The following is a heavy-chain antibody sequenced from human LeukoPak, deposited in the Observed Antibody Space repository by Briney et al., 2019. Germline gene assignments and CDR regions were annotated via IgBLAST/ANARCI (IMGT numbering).Heavy chain of an antibody. CDR2: IKQDGSEK. CDR1: GFTFSSYW. V-gene: IGHV3-7*01. Sequence: GGSLRLSCAASGFTFSSYWMSWVRQAPGKGLEWVANIKQDGSEKYYVDSVKGRFTISRDNAKNSLYLQMNSLRAEDTAVYYCARPLFDFWSGYPTSNWFDPWGQGTLVTVSS. D-gene: IGHD3-3*01. J-gene: IGHJ5*02. CDR3: ARPLFDFWSGYPTSNWFDP.